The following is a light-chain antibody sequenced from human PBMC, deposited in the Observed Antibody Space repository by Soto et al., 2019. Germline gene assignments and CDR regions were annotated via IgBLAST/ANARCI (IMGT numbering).Light chain of an antibody. CDR3: QQYNNWYLT. V-gene: IGKV3-15*01. CDR2: GAS. J-gene: IGKJ4*01. Sequence: EIVLTQSPATLSVSPGERATLSCRASQSVSSDLAWYQQKPGQAPRLLIYGASTRATGIPARFSGSGSGTEFTLTISSLQPEDFVIYYCQQYNNWYLTFGGGTKVEI. CDR1: QSVSSD.